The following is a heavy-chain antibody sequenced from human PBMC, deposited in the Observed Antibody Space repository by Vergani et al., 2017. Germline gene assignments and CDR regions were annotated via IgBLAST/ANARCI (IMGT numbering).Heavy chain of an antibody. D-gene: IGHD3-16*01. Sequence: QMQLQESGPGLVKASETLSLTCTVSGDSIISRSYYLGWTRQPPGKGLEWIGSIYNSGNGDSSSSLKSRVTISADTSKNQFSLRLTSVTAADTAVYYCASGEYYSDSTSHFRGRYFDVWGRGTLVTVPS. V-gene: IGHV4-39*01. CDR3: ASGEYYSDSTSHFRGRYFDV. CDR2: IYNSGNG. J-gene: IGHJ2*01. CDR1: GDSIISRSYY.